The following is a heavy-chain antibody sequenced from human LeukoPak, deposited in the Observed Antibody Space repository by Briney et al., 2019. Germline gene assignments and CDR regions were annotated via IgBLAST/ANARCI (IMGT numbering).Heavy chain of an antibody. CDR2: IYYSGST. V-gene: IGHV4-59*01. Sequence: SEALSLTCTVSGGSISSYYWSWIRQPPGKGLEWIGYIYYSGSTNYNPSLKSRVTISVDTSKNQFSLKLTSVTAADTAVYYCARTTEGGYTYGYFYYYMDVWGKGTTVTISS. D-gene: IGHD5-18*01. CDR3: ARTTEGGYTYGYFYYYMDV. J-gene: IGHJ6*03. CDR1: GGSISSYY.